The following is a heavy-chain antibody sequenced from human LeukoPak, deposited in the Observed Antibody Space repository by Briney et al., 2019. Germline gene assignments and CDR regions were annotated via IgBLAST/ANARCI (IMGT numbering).Heavy chain of an antibody. J-gene: IGHJ5*02. D-gene: IGHD2-15*01. V-gene: IGHV1-18*01. CDR1: GYTFTSYG. CDR3: ARVPYCSGGSCSGNWFDP. CDR2: ISAYNGNT. Sequence: ASVKVSCKASGYTFTSYGIGWVRQAPGQGLEWMGWISAYNGNTNYAQKLQGRVTMTTDTSTSTAYMELRSLRSDDTAVYYCARVPYCSGGSCSGNWFDPWGQGTLVTVSS.